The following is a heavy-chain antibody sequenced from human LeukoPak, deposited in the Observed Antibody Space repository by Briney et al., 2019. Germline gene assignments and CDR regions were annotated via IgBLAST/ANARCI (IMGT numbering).Heavy chain of an antibody. CDR3: AKGYNCSSTSCLYHYMDV. CDR2: ICGSGGST. D-gene: IGHD2-2*01. Sequence: PGGSLRLSCAASGFTFSSYAMSWVRQAPGKGLEWVSAICGSGGSTYYADSVKVRFTISRDNSKNTLYLQMNSLRAEDTAVYYCAKGYNCSSTSCLYHYMDVWGKGTTVTVSS. CDR1: GFTFSSYA. V-gene: IGHV3-23*01. J-gene: IGHJ6*03.